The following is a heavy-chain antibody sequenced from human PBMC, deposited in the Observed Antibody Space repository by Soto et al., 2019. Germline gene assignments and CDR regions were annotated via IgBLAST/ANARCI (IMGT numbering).Heavy chain of an antibody. CDR3: ARDPTAENYDILTRYQRSPYNWFDP. V-gene: IGHV1-18*01. CDR1: GYTFTSYG. Sequence: QVQLVQSGAEVKKPGASVKVSCKASGYTFTSYGITWVRQAPGQGLEWMGWISAYNGNTNYAQKLQGRVTMTTDTSTSNAYRELRSLRSDGTAVYYCARDPTAENYDILTRYQRSPYNWFDPWGQGTLVTVSS. CDR2: ISAYNGNT. D-gene: IGHD3-9*01. J-gene: IGHJ5*02.